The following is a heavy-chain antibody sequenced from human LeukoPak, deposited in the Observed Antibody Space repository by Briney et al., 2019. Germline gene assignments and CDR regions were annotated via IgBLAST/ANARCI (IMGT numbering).Heavy chain of an antibody. CDR2: IYYSGST. CDR1: GGSISSSSYY. V-gene: IGHV4-39*01. D-gene: IGHD2-21*02. CDR3: ARHPVVTAIFYFDY. Sequence: SETLSLTCTVSGGSISSSSYYWGWIRQPPGKGPEWIGSIYYSGSTYYNPSLKSRVTISVDTSKNQFSLKLSSVTAADMAVYYCARHPVVTAIFYFDYWGQGTLVTVSS. J-gene: IGHJ4*02.